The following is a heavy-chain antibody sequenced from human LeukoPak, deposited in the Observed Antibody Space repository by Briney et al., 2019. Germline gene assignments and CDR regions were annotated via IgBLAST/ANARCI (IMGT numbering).Heavy chain of an antibody. CDR2: TYYRSKWYY. J-gene: IGHJ6*02. CDR3: ALARSEYHYGMDV. CDR1: GDSVSSTSVA. V-gene: IGHV6-1*01. Sequence: SQTLSLTCAISGDSVSSTSVAWNWIRQSPSRGLEWLGRTYYRSKWYYEYAVSVKGRININPDPSKSQFSLQLNSVTPEDTAVYYCALARSEYHYGMDVWGQGTTVTVSS.